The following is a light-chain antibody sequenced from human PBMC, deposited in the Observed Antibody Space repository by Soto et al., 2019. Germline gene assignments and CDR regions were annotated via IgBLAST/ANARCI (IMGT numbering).Light chain of an antibody. Sequence: EIVMTQSPATLSVSPGERATLSCRAGQNIHTNLGWYQQKPGQPPRLLIYDVSNRATGVPARFSGSGSETDFTLTISSLEPEDFAVYFCQQRSNWPWSFGQGTKVDIK. CDR2: DVS. CDR3: QQRSNWPWS. CDR1: QNIHTN. V-gene: IGKV3-11*01. J-gene: IGKJ1*01.